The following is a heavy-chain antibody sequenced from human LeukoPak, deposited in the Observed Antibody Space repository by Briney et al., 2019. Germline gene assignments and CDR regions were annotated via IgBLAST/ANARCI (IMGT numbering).Heavy chain of an antibody. V-gene: IGHV3-66*01. CDR3: ARRPDYGGTPTFDY. Sequence: GGFLRLSCAAPGFTVSSNYMSWVRQAPGKGLEWVSVIYSGGSTYYAVSVKGRFAISRDNSKNTLYLQMNSLRVEDTAVYYCARRPDYGGTPTFDYWGQGTLVTVSS. J-gene: IGHJ4*02. D-gene: IGHD4-23*01. CDR1: GFTVSSNY. CDR2: IYSGGST.